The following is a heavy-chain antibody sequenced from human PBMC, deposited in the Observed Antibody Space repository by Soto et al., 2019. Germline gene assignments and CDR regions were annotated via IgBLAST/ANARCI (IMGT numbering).Heavy chain of an antibody. V-gene: IGHV1-18*01. J-gene: IGHJ4*02. CDR1: GYTFTSYG. CDR3: AREFLGELSPNFDY. D-gene: IGHD3-16*02. CDR2: ISAYNGNT. Sequence: VSVKVSCKASGYTFTSYGISWVRQAPGQGLEWMGWISAYNGNTNYAQKLQGRVTMTTDTSTSTAYMELRSLRSDDTAVYYCAREFLGELSPNFDYWGQGTLVTVSS.